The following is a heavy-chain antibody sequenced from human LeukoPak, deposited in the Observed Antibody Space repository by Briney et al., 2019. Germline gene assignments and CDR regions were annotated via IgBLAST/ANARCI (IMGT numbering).Heavy chain of an antibody. D-gene: IGHD5-12*01. V-gene: IGHV1-69*13. CDR3: ARDPKPRYSGSGGFWFDP. CDR2: IIPIFGTA. CDR1: GGTFSSYA. J-gene: IGHJ5*02. Sequence: SVKVSCKASGGTFSSYAISWVRPAPGQGLEWMGGIIPIFGTANYAQKFQGRVTITADESTSTAYMELSSLRSEDTAVYYCARDPKPRYSGSGGFWFDPWGQGALVTVSS.